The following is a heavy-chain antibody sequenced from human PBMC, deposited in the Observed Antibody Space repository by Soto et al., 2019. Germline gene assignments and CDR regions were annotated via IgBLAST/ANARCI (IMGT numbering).Heavy chain of an antibody. CDR2: IYYSGST. CDR3: ASLNFGGAVADY. J-gene: IGHJ4*02. CDR1: GGSISSSIYY. Sequence: SETLSLTCTVSGGSISSSIYYWGWIRQPPGKGLEWIGSIYYSGSTYYNPSLKSRVTISVYTSKNQFSLKLSSVTAADTAVYYCASLNFGGAVADYWGQGTLVTVSS. V-gene: IGHV4-39*01. D-gene: IGHD3-16*01.